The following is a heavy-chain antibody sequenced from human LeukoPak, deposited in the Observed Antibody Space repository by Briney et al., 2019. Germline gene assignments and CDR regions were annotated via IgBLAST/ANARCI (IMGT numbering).Heavy chain of an antibody. Sequence: GGSLRLSCAASGFTFSSYAMPWVRQAPGKGLEWVAVISYDGSNKYYADSVKGRFTISRDNSKNTLYLQMNSLRAEDTAVYYCARGWTRGMATTGGFDYWGQGTLVTVSS. V-gene: IGHV3-30-3*01. CDR1: GFTFSSYA. CDR3: ARGWTRGMATTGGFDY. D-gene: IGHD1-1*01. CDR2: ISYDGSNK. J-gene: IGHJ4*02.